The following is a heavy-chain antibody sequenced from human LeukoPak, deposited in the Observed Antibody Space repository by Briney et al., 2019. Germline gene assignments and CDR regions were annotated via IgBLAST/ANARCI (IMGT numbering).Heavy chain of an antibody. CDR1: GFTFSSYA. Sequence: GSLRLSCAASGFTFSSYAMSWVRQAPGKGLEWVSAISGSADRTYYADSVKGRFTISRDNSKNTLYLQMNSLRPEDTAIYYCAKESPYGSGSRNYYFHYWGQGTLVTVSS. CDR3: AKESPYGSGSRNYYFHY. J-gene: IGHJ4*02. V-gene: IGHV3-23*01. D-gene: IGHD3-10*01. CDR2: ISGSADRT.